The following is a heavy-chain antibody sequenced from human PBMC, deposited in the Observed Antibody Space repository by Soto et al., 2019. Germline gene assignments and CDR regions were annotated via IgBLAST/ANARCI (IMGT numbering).Heavy chain of an antibody. Sequence: SETLSLTCTVSGGAISGYYWTWIRQPAGKGLEWIGRIYSSGGTKYNPSLKSRVTMSLDTSKNQFSLILSSVTAADTAVHYCARGQRFSDSFDPWGQGTLGTSPQ. CDR3: ARGQRFSDSFDP. D-gene: IGHD3-3*01. CDR2: IYSSGGT. J-gene: IGHJ5*02. CDR1: GGAISGYY. V-gene: IGHV4-4*07.